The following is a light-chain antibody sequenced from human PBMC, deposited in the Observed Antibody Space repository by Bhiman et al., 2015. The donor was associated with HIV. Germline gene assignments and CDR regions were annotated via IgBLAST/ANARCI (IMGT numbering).Light chain of an antibody. CDR3: SSWTTSSTEV. V-gene: IGLV1-40*01. CDR1: SSNIGTDSG. CDR2: DNT. J-gene: IGLJ1*01. Sequence: QSVLTQPPSVSGAPGQRVTISCTGSSSNIGTDSGVHWYQQIPGEAPKLIIYDNTQRPSGVPDRFSGSKSGTSASLAITGLQAEDEADYYCSSWTTSSTEVFGTGTRVTVL.